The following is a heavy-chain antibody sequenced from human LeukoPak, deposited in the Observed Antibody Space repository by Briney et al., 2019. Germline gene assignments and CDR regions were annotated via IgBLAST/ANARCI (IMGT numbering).Heavy chain of an antibody. Sequence: GGSLPLSCAASAASGFTFSSYAFHWVRQAPGTGLEWVAVISYDGNNKYYADYVRGRFTISRDNSKSTLFLQMNSLRVEDTAVYYCATEGSVNYYYDISGYYNHWGQGTLVTVSS. CDR2: ISYDGNNK. J-gene: IGHJ4*02. V-gene: IGHV3-30-3*01. CDR1: GFTFSSYA. D-gene: IGHD3-22*01. CDR3: ATEGSVNYYYDISGYYNH.